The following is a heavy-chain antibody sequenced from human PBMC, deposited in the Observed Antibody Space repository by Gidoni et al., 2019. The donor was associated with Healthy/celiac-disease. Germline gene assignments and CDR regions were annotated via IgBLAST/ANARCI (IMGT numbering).Heavy chain of an antibody. D-gene: IGHD6-19*01. V-gene: IGHV3-23*01. Sequence: EVQLLESGGGLVQPGGSLRPPCAASGFPFSLYAMPRVRQAPVQGVGWVGRAPGKGLGWVAAISGSGGSTYDADSVKGRFTISRDNSKNTLYLQMNSLRAEDTAVYYCAKDPSGAYSSGWYFDYWGQGTLVTVSS. CDR3: AKDPSGAYSSGWYFDY. CDR1: GFPFSLYA. J-gene: IGHJ4*02. CDR2: ISGSGGST.